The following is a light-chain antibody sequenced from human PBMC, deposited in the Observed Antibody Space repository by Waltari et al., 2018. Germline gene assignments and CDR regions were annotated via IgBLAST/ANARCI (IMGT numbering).Light chain of an antibody. CDR3: QNHERLPAT. V-gene: IGKV3-20*01. J-gene: IGKJ1*01. CDR2: AAS. Sequence: VLTQSPGTLSLSPGETATPSCRASQSISQYLVWYQERPGHAPRLLIYAASTRATGVPDRFSGSEYGTDFTLTSSRLEPEDFAVYYCQNHERLPATFGEGTKVEIK. CDR1: QSISQY.